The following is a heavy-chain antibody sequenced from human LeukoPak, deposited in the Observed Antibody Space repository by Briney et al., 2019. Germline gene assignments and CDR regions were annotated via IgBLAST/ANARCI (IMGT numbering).Heavy chain of an antibody. CDR1: GFTFSDYY. V-gene: IGHV3-11*01. Sequence: GGSLRLSCAASGFTFSDYYMSWIRQAPGKGLECVSYISSGGSTTYYTDSVKGRFTISRDNGKNALYLQMNSLRAEDTAVYYCAREIAADRGFDSWGQGTLVTVSS. J-gene: IGHJ4*02. CDR2: ISSGGSTT. D-gene: IGHD6-6*01. CDR3: AREIAADRGFDS.